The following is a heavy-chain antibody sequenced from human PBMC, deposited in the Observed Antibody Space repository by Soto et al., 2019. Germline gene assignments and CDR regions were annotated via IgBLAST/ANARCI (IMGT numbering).Heavy chain of an antibody. CDR2: IIPIFGTA. D-gene: IGHD6-13*01. CDR1: GGTFSSYA. CDR3: ATGVVAAGRAGYNWFDP. V-gene: IGHV1-69*01. Sequence: QVQLVQSGAEVKKPGSSVKVSCTASGGTFSSYAISWVRQAPGQGLEWMGGIIPIFGTANYAQKFQGRVTITADESTSTAYMELSSLRSEDTAVYYCATGVVAAGRAGYNWFDPWGQGTLVTVSS. J-gene: IGHJ5*02.